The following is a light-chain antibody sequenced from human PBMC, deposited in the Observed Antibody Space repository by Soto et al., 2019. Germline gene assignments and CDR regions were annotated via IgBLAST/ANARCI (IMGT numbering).Light chain of an antibody. CDR2: GAS. CDR1: QSVSNNY. CDR3: QQIDSSPLT. Sequence: EIVLTQSPGTLSLSPGERATLSCRASQSVSNNYLAWYQQKPGQAPRLLIYGASRRATGIPDRFSGSGSGTDFTLTISGLEPEDFAMYYCQQIDSSPLTFGQGTKVDIK. J-gene: IGKJ1*01. V-gene: IGKV3-20*01.